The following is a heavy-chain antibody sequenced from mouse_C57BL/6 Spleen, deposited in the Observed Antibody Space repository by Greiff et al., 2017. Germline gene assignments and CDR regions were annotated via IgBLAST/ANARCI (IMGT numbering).Heavy chain of an antibody. V-gene: IGHV1-82*01. D-gene: IGHD2-1*01. CDR1: GYAFSSSW. Sequence: QVQLQQSGPELVKPGASVKISCKASGYAFSSSWMNWVKQRPGKGLEWIRRIYPGDGDTNYNGKFKGKATLTADKSSSTAYMQLSSLTSEDSAVYFCARGGYYGNPAWFAYWGQGTLVTVSA. CDR3: ARGGYYGNPAWFAY. CDR2: IYPGDGDT. J-gene: IGHJ3*01.